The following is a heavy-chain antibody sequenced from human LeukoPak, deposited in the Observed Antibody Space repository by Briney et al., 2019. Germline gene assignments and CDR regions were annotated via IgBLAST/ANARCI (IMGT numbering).Heavy chain of an antibody. CDR1: GFTFSSYW. CDR2: INSDGSST. CDR3: ARASGYCSSTSCTYYYGMDV. Sequence: PGGSLRLSCVASGFTFSSYWMHWVRQAPGKGLVWVSRINSDGSSTSYADSVKGRFTISRDNAKNTLYLQMSSLRAEDTAVYYCARASGYCSSTSCTYYYGMDVWGQGTTVTVSS. D-gene: IGHD2-2*01. V-gene: IGHV3-74*01. J-gene: IGHJ6*02.